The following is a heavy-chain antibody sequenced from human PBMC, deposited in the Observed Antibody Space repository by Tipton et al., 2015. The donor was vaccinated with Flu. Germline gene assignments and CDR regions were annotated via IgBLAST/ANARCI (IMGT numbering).Heavy chain of an antibody. CDR1: GFTFSSYE. CDR3: ARVSGYSSGLGY. V-gene: IGHV3-48*03. D-gene: IGHD6-19*01. J-gene: IGHJ4*02. CDR2: ISSSGSTI. Sequence: SLRLSCAASGFTFSSYEMNWVRQAPGKGLEWVSYISSSGSTIYYADSVKGRFTISRDNAKNSLYLQMNSLRAEDTAVYYCARVSGYSSGLGYRGQGTLVTVSS.